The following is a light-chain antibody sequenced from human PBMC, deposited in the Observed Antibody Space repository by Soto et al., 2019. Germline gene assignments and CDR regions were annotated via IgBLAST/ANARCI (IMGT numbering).Light chain of an antibody. CDR1: NIGRKN. V-gene: IGLV3-9*01. J-gene: IGLJ2*01. CDR2: RDS. Sequence: SYELTQPLSVSVALGQTARITCGGNNIGRKNVYWYQQKPGQAPVLVIYRDSNRPSGIPERFSGSNSGNTATLTISRAQVGDEADYYCQVWDSSTVVFGGGTKLTVL. CDR3: QVWDSSTVV.